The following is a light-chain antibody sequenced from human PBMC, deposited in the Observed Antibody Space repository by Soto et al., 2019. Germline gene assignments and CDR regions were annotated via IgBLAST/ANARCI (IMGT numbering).Light chain of an antibody. CDR1: QSVSSTY. CDR3: QQYKNWPLT. J-gene: IGKJ4*01. CDR2: GAS. Sequence: EIVLTQSPGTLSLSPGERATLSCRASQSVSSTYLAWYQQKPGQAPSLLMYGASRRATGFPARFSGSGSGTEFTLTISSLQSEDFEVYYCQQYKNWPLTFGGGTKVDIK. V-gene: IGKV3-15*01.